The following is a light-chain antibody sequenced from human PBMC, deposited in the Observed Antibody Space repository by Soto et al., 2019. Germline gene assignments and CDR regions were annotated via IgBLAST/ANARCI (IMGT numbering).Light chain of an antibody. CDR2: AAS. CDR1: QSISRN. V-gene: IGKV3-15*01. CDR3: QQYNNWPPRYT. Sequence: EIVMTQSPATLSLSLGERATLSCRASQSISRNLAWYHQRPGQAPRLLIYAASTRATGIPARFSSSGSGTDFTLTISGLQSEDFGVYFCQQYNNWPPRYTFGQGTKLEIK. J-gene: IGKJ2*01.